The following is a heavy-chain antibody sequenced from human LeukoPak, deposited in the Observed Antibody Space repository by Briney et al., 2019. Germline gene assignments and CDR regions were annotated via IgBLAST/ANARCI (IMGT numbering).Heavy chain of an antibody. Sequence: GRSLRLSCAASGFTFSSYAMHWVRQAPGKGLEWVAVISYDGSNKYYADSVKGRFTISRDNSKNTLYLQMNSLRAEDTAVYYCARDRNNLLWFGEFPDAFDIWGQGTMVTVSS. CDR1: GFTFSSYA. CDR2: ISYDGSNK. CDR3: ARDRNNLLWFGEFPDAFDI. J-gene: IGHJ3*02. D-gene: IGHD3-10*01. V-gene: IGHV3-30-3*01.